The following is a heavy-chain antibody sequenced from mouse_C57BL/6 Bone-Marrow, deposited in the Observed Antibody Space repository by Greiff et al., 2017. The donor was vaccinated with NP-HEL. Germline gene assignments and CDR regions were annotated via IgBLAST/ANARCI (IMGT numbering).Heavy chain of an antibody. CDR1: GFTFSDYY. D-gene: IGHD1-1*01. Sequence: EVKLMESEGGLVQPGSSMKLSCTASGFTFSDYYMAWVRQVPEKGLEWVANINYDGSSTYYLDSLKSRFIISRDNAKNILYLQMSSLKSEDTATYYCAREGVVPNWYFDVWGTGTTVTVSS. CDR2: INYDGSST. CDR3: AREGVVPNWYFDV. J-gene: IGHJ1*03. V-gene: IGHV5-16*01.